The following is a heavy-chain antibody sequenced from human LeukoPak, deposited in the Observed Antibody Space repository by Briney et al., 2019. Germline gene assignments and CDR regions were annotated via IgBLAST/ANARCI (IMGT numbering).Heavy chain of an antibody. CDR1: GDSISRSNSY. CDR3: ARDGLRAIFGVVIHYYYYMDV. Sequence: KASETLSLTCSVSGDSISRSNSYWSWVRQPAGKGLEWIGRIFSSGTTNYCPSLKTRATISVDTSKNQFSLKLRSVTAADTALYYCARDGLRAIFGVVIHYYYYMDVWGKGTTVTVSS. D-gene: IGHD3-3*01. V-gene: IGHV4-61*02. J-gene: IGHJ6*03. CDR2: IFSSGTT.